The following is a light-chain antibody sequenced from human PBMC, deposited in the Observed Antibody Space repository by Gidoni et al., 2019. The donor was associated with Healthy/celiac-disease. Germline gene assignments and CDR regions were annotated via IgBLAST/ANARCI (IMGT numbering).Light chain of an antibody. Sequence: ELVLTQSPGTLSLSPGERATLSCRARQSVSSSYLAWYQQKPGQAPRLLIYGASSGSGTDFTLTISRLEPEDFAVYYCQQYGSSPTLTFGGXTKVEIK. CDR3: QQYGSSPTLT. V-gene: IGKV3-20*01. J-gene: IGKJ4*01. CDR1: QSVSSSY. CDR2: GAS.